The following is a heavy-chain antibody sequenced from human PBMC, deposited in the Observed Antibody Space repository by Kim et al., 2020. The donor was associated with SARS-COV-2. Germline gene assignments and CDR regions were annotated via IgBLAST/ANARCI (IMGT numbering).Heavy chain of an antibody. V-gene: IGHV1-3*01. Sequence: ASVKVSCKASGYTFTSYAMHWVRQAPGQRLEWMGWINAGNGNTKYSQKFQGRVTITRDTSASTAYMELSSLRSEDTAVYYCAREVVRVPAAIERGFPDAFDIWGQGTMVTVSS. CDR2: INAGNGNT. J-gene: IGHJ3*02. D-gene: IGHD2-2*01. CDR3: AREVVRVPAAIERGFPDAFDI. CDR1: GYTFTSYA.